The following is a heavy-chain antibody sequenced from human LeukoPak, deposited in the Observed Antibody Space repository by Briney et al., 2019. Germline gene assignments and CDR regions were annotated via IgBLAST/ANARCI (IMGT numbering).Heavy chain of an antibody. CDR1: GFTFSSYG. V-gene: IGHV3-30*03. Sequence: PGRSLRLPCAASGFTFSSYGMHWVRQAPGKGLEWVAVISYDGSNKYYADSVKGRFTISRDNSKNTLYLQMNSLRAEDTAVYYCARDAVMPDYWGQGTLVTVSS. CDR3: ARDAVMPDY. D-gene: IGHD3-16*01. J-gene: IGHJ4*02. CDR2: ISYDGSNK.